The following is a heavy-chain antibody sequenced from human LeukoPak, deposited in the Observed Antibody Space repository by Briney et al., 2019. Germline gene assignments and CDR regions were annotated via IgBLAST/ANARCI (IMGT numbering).Heavy chain of an antibody. D-gene: IGHD3-10*01. J-gene: IGHJ4*02. V-gene: IGHV1-18*01. CDR3: ARDLSPGGSGQPQHY. CDR1: GYTFTSYG. Sequence: ASVKVSCKAYGYTFTSYGINWLRQAPGQGPEWMGWISAYNGNTKYAQNLQGRVTMTTDTSTSTAYMELRSLRSEDTAVYYCARDLSPGGSGQPQHYWGQGTLVTVSS. CDR2: ISAYNGNT.